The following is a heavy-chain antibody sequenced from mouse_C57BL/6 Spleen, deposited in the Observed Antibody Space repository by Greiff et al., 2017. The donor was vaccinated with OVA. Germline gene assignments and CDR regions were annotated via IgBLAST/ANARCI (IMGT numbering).Heavy chain of an antibody. CDR1: GFNIKDDY. J-gene: IGHJ2*01. CDR3: TRGSSYGDY. V-gene: IGHV14-4*01. Sequence: EVQLQQSGAELVRPGASVKLSCTASGFNIKDDYMHWVKQRPELGLEWIGWIDPENGDTEYASKFQGKATITADTSSNTAYLQLSSLTSEDTAVYYCTRGSSYGDYWGQGTTLTVSS. CDR2: IDPENGDT. D-gene: IGHD1-1*01.